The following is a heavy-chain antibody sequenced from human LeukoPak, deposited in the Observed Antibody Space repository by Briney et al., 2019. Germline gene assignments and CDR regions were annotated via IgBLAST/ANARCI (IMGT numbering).Heavy chain of an antibody. CDR3: AREEVEARAAPNGAFDI. CDR2: IIPIFGTA. Sequence: SVKVSCKASGRTFTSYAISWVRQAPGQGLEWRGGIIPIFGTANYAQKFQGRVTITADESMSTAYMELSSLRSEDTAVYYCAREEVEARAAPNGAFDIWGQGTMVTVSS. CDR1: GRTFTSYA. J-gene: IGHJ3*02. D-gene: IGHD2-15*01. V-gene: IGHV1-69*13.